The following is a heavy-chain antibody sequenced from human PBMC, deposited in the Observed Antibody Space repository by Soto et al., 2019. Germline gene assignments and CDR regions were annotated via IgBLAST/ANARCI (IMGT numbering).Heavy chain of an antibody. CDR3: DQCYGGCDPYFHH. J-gene: IGHJ1*01. D-gene: IGHD5-12*01. V-gene: IGHV5-51*01. CDR1: GYRFTSYR. Sequence: GASLKISCKCSGYRFTSYRIGWVRQMPGKGLEWMGIIYPGDSDTRYSPSFQGQVTISADKSISTAYLQWSSLKASDTAMYYCDQCYGGCDPYFHHWAKRAWVTVAS. CDR2: IYPGDSDT.